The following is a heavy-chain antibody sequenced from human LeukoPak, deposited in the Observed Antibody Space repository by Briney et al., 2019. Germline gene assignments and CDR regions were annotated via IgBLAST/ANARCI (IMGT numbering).Heavy chain of an antibody. J-gene: IGHJ5*02. CDR2: IYYSGST. D-gene: IGHD3-3*01. V-gene: IGHV4-39*01. CDR3: ARPQSLLYDFWSGYYGNWFDP. Sequence: SETLSLTCTVSGGSISSSSYYWGWIRQPPGKGLEWIGSIYYSGSTYYNPSLKSRVTISVDTSKNQFSLKLSSVTAADTAVYYCARPQSLLYDFWSGYYGNWFDPWGQGTLVTVSS. CDR1: GGSISSSSYY.